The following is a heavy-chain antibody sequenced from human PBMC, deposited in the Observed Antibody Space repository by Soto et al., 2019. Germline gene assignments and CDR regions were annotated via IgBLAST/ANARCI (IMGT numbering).Heavy chain of an antibody. CDR2: ISASGDIT. V-gene: IGHV3-23*01. D-gene: IGHD7-27*01. Sequence: EVQLLESGGGLIQPGGSLRLSCAASGFTFTTYAMRWVRQAPGKGLEWVSAISASGDITYYADSVKGRFTISRDSSKNTLYLHMIALRAEDTTIYYCAKDSTLHPWGPNHWGQGPLVTVSS. J-gene: IGHJ5*02. CDR1: GFTFTTYA. CDR3: AKDSTLHPWGPNH.